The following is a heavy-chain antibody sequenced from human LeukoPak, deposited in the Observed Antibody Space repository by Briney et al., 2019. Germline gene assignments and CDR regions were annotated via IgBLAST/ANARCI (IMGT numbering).Heavy chain of an antibody. V-gene: IGHV3-64D*06. CDR2: ISGNGEST. D-gene: IGHD3-10*01. Sequence: PGGSLRLSCSASGFTFSSYVLHWVRQAPGKGPEDVSAISGNGESTYYVDSVKGRFTISRDNAKNTLYLQMSSLRPEDAAIYYCGRFGDAFDIWGQGTMVTVSS. J-gene: IGHJ3*02. CDR3: GRFGDAFDI. CDR1: GFTFSSYV.